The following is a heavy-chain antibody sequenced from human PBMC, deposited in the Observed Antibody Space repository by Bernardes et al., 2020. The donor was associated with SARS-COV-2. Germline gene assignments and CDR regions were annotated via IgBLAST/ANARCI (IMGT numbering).Heavy chain of an antibody. D-gene: IGHD5-18*01. CDR1: GGSISSYY. CDR3: ARLDSYGYGRYGMDV. Sequence: SETLSLTCTVSGGSISSYYWSWIRQPPGKGLEWIGYIYYSGSTNYNPSLKSRVTISVDTSKNQFSLKLSSVTAADTAVYYCARLDSYGYGRYGMDVWGQGTTVTVSS. CDR2: IYYSGST. J-gene: IGHJ6*02. V-gene: IGHV4-59*01.